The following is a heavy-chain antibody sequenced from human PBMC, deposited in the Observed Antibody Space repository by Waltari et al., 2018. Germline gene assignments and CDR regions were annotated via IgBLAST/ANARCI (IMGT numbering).Heavy chain of an antibody. CDR1: GFTVSSNY. J-gene: IGHJ3*02. D-gene: IGHD6-19*01. V-gene: IGHV3-66*02. Sequence: EVQLVESGGGLVQPGGSLRLSCAASGFTVSSNYMSWVRQAPGKGLEGVSVIYSGGSTYYADSVKGRFTISRDNSKNTLYLQMNSLRAEDTAVYYCARVPIAVAPFDIWGQGTMVTVSS. CDR3: ARVPIAVAPFDI. CDR2: IYSGGST.